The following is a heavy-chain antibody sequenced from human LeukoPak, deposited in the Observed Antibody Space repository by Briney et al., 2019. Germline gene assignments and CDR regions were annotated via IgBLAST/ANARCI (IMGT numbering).Heavy chain of an antibody. CDR1: GYSFPTYS. J-gene: IGHJ1*01. V-gene: IGHV5-51*01. CDR2: IYPSDSDT. D-gene: IGHD5-12*01. CDR3: ATCQGSRGGYDH. Sequence: GESLQIYSKGSGYSFPTYSVACVRQMPGKGLEWMGIIYPSDSDTRYSPSFRGQVTISVDKSISTAYLQWSSLKASDIATYYCATCQGSRGGYDHWGQGTLVTVSS.